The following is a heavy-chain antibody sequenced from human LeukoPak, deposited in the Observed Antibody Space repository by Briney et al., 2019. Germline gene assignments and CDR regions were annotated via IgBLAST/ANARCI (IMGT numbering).Heavy chain of an antibody. D-gene: IGHD6-13*01. J-gene: IGHJ4*02. Sequence: PGGSLRLSCAASGFTFSSYAMSWVRQAPGKGLEWVSTISGSGGSTYYSDSVKGRFTISRDNSKNKLYLQMSSLRAEDTAVYYCAKEEAAADYGGQGPLATVSS. CDR3: AKEEAAADY. CDR2: ISGSGGST. CDR1: GFTFSSYA. V-gene: IGHV3-23*01.